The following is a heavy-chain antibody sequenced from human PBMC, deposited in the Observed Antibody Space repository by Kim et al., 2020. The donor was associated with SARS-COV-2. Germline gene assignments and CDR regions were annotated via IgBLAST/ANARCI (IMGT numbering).Heavy chain of an antibody. J-gene: IGHJ4*02. CDR2: ISPYNGNT. V-gene: IGHV1-18*01. CDR1: GYRFIRYG. CDR3: ARDQEYGYSSSSWHY. Sequence: ASVKVSCKTSGYRFIRYGITWVRQAPGQGLEWMAWISPYNGNTRYAKNLQMQGRVTVTTDTSTDTVYMELRSLRSDDTAVYYCARDQEYGYSSSSWHYWGQGTLVTVSS. D-gene: IGHD4-4*01.